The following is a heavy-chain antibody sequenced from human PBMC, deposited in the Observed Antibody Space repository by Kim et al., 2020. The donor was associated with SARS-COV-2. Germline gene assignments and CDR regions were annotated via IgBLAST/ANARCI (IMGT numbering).Heavy chain of an antibody. D-gene: IGHD5-12*01. CDR2: ISYDGSNK. V-gene: IGHV3-30*18. CDR1: GFTFSSYG. CDR3: AKERVATISFYYYGMDV. J-gene: IGHJ6*02. Sequence: GGSLRLSCAASGFTFSSYGMHWVRQAPGKGLEWVAVISYDGSNKYYADSVKGRFTISRDNSKNTLYLQMNSLRAEDTAVYYCAKERVATISFYYYGMDVWGQGTTVTVSS.